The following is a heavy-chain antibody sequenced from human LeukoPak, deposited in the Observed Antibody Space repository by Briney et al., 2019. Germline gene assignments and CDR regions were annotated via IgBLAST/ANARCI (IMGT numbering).Heavy chain of an antibody. CDR2: ISSSSSTI. V-gene: IGHV3-48*01. J-gene: IGHJ4*02. CDR3: ARGGATGYFDY. D-gene: IGHD1-26*01. Sequence: GGSLRLSCAASGFTFSSYSMNWVRQAPGKGLEWVSYISSSSSTIYYADSVKGRFTISRDNSKNTLYLQMNSLRAEDTAVYYCARGGATGYFDYWGQGTLVTVSS. CDR1: GFTFSSYS.